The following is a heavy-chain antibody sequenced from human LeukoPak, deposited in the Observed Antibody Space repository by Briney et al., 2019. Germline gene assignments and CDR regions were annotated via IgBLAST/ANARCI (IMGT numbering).Heavy chain of an antibody. CDR3: ARHRLGHWYFDL. CDR2: IYYSGST. D-gene: IGHD7-27*01. V-gene: IGHV4-59*08. CDR1: GGSFRSYY. J-gene: IGHJ2*01. Sequence: PSETLSLTCTVSGGSFRSYYWSWIRQPPGKGLEWIGYIYYSGSTNYNPSLKSRATISVDTSKNQFSLKLSSVTAADTALYYCARHRLGHWYFDLWGRGTLVTVSS.